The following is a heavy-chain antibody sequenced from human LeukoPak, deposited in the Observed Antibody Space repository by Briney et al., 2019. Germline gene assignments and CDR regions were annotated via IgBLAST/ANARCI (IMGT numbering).Heavy chain of an antibody. V-gene: IGHV4-4*09. Sequence: PSETLSLTCTVSGASISSYYWNWIRQSPGKGLEWIGCLYPSGSTNYNPSLKSRVSISVDTSKNQFSLNLNSVAAADTAMYYCARLAIRSTWYFDRWGRGTLVTVSS. J-gene: IGHJ2*01. CDR3: ARLAIRSTWYFDR. D-gene: IGHD3-10*01. CDR2: LYPSGST. CDR1: GASISSYY.